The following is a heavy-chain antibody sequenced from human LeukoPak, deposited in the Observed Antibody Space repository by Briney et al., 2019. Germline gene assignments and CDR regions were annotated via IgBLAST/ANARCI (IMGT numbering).Heavy chain of an antibody. D-gene: IGHD4-17*01. CDR3: ARDQDYGSNWFDP. Sequence: SETLSLTCTVSGGSISSYYWSWVRQPPGKGLGGMGYIYYSGSTYYNPSLKSRVTISVDTSKNQFSLKLSSVTAADTAVYYCARDQDYGSNWFDPWGQGTLVTVSS. J-gene: IGHJ5*02. CDR2: IYYSGST. CDR1: GGSISSYY. V-gene: IGHV4-59*12.